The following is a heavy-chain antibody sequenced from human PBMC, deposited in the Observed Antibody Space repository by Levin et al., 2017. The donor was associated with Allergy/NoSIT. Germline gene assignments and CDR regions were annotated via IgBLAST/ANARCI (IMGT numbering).Heavy chain of an antibody. V-gene: IGHV4-39*02. D-gene: IGHD3-3*01. Sequence: PGGSLRLSCTVSGGSIISTNYYWGWIRQPPGKGLEWIGSIYYTGSSHYNPSLQSRVTISVDTSKDHFSLNLSSVTAADTAVYYCARSSSLEWFDPWGQGTLVTVSP. CDR1: GGSIISTNYY. CDR3: ARSSSLEWFDP. J-gene: IGHJ5*02. CDR2: IYYTGSS.